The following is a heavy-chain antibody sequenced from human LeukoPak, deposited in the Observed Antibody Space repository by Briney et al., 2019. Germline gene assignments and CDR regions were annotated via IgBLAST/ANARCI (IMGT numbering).Heavy chain of an antibody. Sequence: ASVKVSCKASGYTFTSYGVSWVRQAPGQGLEWMAWISAYNGNTNYAQKLQGRVTMTTDTSTSTAYMELRSLRSDDTAVYYCARDLPGYCSGGSCYSSDYWGQGTLVTVSS. CDR3: ARDLPGYCSGGSCYSSDY. V-gene: IGHV1-18*01. D-gene: IGHD2-15*01. J-gene: IGHJ4*02. CDR1: GYTFTSYG. CDR2: ISAYNGNT.